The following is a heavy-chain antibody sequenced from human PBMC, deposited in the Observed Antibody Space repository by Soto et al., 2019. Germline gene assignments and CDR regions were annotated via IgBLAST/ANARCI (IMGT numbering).Heavy chain of an antibody. V-gene: IGHV4-39*01. J-gene: IGHJ6*02. CDR1: GGSISSNNYY. Sequence: QLQLQESGPGLVQPSETLSLTCTVSGGSISSNNYYWGWIRQPPGKGMEWIGTIYYSGSTSYNPSLRSRVTISIDTSKNQFSLRLTSVTAADMAVYYCARHQGTAILNSYYGIDVWGQGTTVTVSS. D-gene: IGHD2-21*02. CDR2: IYYSGST. CDR3: ARHQGTAILNSYYGIDV.